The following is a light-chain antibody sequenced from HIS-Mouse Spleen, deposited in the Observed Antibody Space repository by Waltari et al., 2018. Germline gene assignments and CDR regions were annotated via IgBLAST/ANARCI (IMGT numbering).Light chain of an antibody. CDR3: QVWDSSSDHVV. J-gene: IGLJ2*01. CDR1: NIGSKS. CDR2: DDS. V-gene: IGLV3-21*03. Sequence: SYVLTQPPSVSVPPGKTARITCGGNNIGSKSVHWYQQKPGQAPVLAVYDDSERPSGIPERFSGSNSGNTATLTISRVEAGDEADYYCQVWDSSSDHVVFGGGTKLTVL.